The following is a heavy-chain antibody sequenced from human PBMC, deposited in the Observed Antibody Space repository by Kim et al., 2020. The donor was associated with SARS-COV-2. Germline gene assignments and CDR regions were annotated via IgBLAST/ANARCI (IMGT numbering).Heavy chain of an antibody. D-gene: IGHD6-19*01. CDR2: IWYDGSNK. CDR1: GFTFSSYG. J-gene: IGHJ4*02. Sequence: GGSLRLSCAASGFTFSSYGMHWVRQAPGKGLEWVAVIWYDGSNKYYADSVKGRFTISRDNSKNTLYLQMNSLRAEDTAVYYCARVDGGWNDCDYRGQGTLVTVSS. V-gene: IGHV3-33*01. CDR3: ARVDGGWNDCDY.